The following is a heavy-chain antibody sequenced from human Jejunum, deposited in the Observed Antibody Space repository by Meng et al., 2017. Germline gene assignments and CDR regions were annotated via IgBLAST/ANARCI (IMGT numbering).Heavy chain of an antibody. Sequence: QVQLQASGPGLVRPSGTLTITCSVSGDSISSNNRWTWVRQPPGRGLEWIGEIYNGGDTNYNPSLTSPVTISVDKSKNQFTLRLNSVTAADTAIYYCARDWGCRDGYCFSGLLEFWGQGILVTVSS. D-gene: IGHD2-15*01. CDR1: GDSISSNNR. J-gene: IGHJ4*02. V-gene: IGHV4-4*02. CDR2: IYNGGDT. CDR3: ARDWGCRDGYCFSGLLEF.